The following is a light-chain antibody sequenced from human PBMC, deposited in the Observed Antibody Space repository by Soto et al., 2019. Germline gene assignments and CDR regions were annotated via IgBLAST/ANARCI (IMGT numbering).Light chain of an antibody. CDR3: QQYDTLPLT. V-gene: IGKV1-33*01. CDR2: DPS. Sequence: DVPMTQSPSSLSSSVGDRVTITCQASRAITNYLYWYQQKPGKAPNLLIFDPSNLETGVPSRFSGSGSGTDFTFTINSLQPEDIEIYYCQQYDTLPLTFGGGTKVEIK. CDR1: RAITNY. J-gene: IGKJ4*01.